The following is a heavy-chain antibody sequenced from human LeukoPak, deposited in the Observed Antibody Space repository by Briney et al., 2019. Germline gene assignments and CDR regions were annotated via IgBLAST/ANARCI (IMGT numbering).Heavy chain of an antibody. CDR1: GGSFSGYY. CDR3: ARTRIYRGYSYGNEY. J-gene: IGHJ4*02. CDR2: INHSGST. Sequence: PSETLSLTCAVYGGSFSGYYWSWIRQPPGKGLEWIGEINHSGSTNYNPSLKSRVTISVDTSKNQFSLKLSSVTAADTAVYYCARTRIYRGYSYGNEYWGQGTLVTVSS. D-gene: IGHD5-18*01. V-gene: IGHV4-34*01.